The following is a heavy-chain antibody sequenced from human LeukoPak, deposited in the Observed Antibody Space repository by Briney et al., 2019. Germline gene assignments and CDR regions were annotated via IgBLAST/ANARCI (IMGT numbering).Heavy chain of an antibody. V-gene: IGHV4-34*01. CDR2: INHSGST. D-gene: IGHD3-10*01. J-gene: IGHJ4*02. Sequence: PSETLSLTCAVYGGSFSGYYWSWIRQPPGKGLEWIGEINHSGSTNYNPSLKSRVTISVDTSKNQFSLKLSSVTAADTAVYYCARASYYYGSGSFHFDYWGQGTLVTVSS. CDR1: GGSFSGYY. CDR3: ARASYYYGSGSFHFDY.